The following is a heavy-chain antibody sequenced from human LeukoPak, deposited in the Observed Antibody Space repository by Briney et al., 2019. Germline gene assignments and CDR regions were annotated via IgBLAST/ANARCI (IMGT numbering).Heavy chain of an antibody. CDR2: INHSGST. D-gene: IGHD2-15*01. V-gene: IGHV4-34*01. J-gene: IGHJ4*02. CDR1: GGSFSGYY. CDR3: ARGRRILGY. Sequence: SETLSLTCAVYGGSFSGYYWSWIRQPPGKGLEWIGEINHSGSTNYNPSLKSRVTISVDTSKDQFSLKLSSVTAADTAVYYCARGRRILGYWGQGTLVTVSS.